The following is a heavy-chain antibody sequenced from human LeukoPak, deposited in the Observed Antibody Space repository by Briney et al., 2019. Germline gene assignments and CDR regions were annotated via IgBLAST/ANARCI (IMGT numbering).Heavy chain of an antibody. CDR2: ISAYNGDT. Sequence: ASVKVSCKASGYTFTSHGISWVRQAPGRGLEWMGWISAYNGDTKYAQNLQGRVTLTTYTLTTTAYLELRSLTSDDTAVYYCVRDPSNTSGWKTWFNPWGQGTLVTVSS. J-gene: IGHJ5*02. CDR1: GYTFTSHG. CDR3: VRDPSNTSGWKTWFNP. D-gene: IGHD6-19*01. V-gene: IGHV1-18*01.